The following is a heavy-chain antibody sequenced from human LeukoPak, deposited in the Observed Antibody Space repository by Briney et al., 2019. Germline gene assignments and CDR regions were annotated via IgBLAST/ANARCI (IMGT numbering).Heavy chain of an antibody. V-gene: IGHV3-30*04. CDR3: ARDLTGPDRDY. CDR2: ISYGGSNK. D-gene: IGHD1-14*01. Sequence: SLRLSCAASGFTFSSYAMHWVRQAPGKGLEWVAVISYGGSNKYYADSVKGRFTISRDNSKNTLYLQMNSLRAEDTAVYYCARDLTGPDRDYWGQGTLVTVSS. J-gene: IGHJ4*02. CDR1: GFTFSSYA.